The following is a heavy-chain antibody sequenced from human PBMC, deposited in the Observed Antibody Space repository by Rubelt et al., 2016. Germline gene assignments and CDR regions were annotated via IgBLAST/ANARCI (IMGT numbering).Heavy chain of an antibody. V-gene: IGHV3-48*04. D-gene: IGHD4-17*01. J-gene: IGHJ4*02. Sequence: ITSDSGTIYYADSVKGRFTISRDNAKNSLYLQMNSLRAEDTAVYYCARGWYGDYLTDYWGQGTLATVSS. CDR2: ITSDSGTI. CDR3: ARGWYGDYLTDY.